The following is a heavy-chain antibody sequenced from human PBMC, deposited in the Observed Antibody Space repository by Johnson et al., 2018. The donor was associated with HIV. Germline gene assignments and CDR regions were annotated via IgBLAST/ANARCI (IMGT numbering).Heavy chain of an antibody. V-gene: IGHV3-20*04. J-gene: IGHJ3*02. CDR3: ARATWSDDAFDI. CDR1: GFTFDDYG. D-gene: IGHD2-8*01. Sequence: VQLVESGGGLVQPGGSLRLSCGASGFTFDDYGMSWVRQAPGTGLEWVSGISWNGGSTGYADSVKGRFTLSRDSSKNTLYLQMNSLRAEHTAVYYWARATWSDDAFDIWGQGTMVTVSS. CDR2: ISWNGGST.